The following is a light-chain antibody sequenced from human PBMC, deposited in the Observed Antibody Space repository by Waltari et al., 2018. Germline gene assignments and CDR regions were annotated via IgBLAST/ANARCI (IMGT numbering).Light chain of an antibody. CDR2: GAS. Sequence: EIVMTQSPATLSVSPGERATLSCRASQSVSINLAWYQQKPGLAPRLPIYGASTRATGIPARFSGSGSGTEFTLTISSLQSEDFAVYYCQQYNDWTPITFGQGTRLEIK. CDR1: QSVSIN. J-gene: IGKJ5*01. V-gene: IGKV3-15*01. CDR3: QQYNDWTPIT.